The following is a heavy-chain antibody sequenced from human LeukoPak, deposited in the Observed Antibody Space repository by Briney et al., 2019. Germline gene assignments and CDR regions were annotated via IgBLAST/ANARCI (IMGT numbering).Heavy chain of an antibody. D-gene: IGHD4-11*01. J-gene: IGHJ4*02. CDR2: IYYSGRT. CDR1: GGSIRGYY. V-gene: IGHV4-59*08. Sequence: PSETLSPTPTVSGGSIRGYYWSSIRQPPGKGLECIGYIYYSGRTNSNPSLKSRVTISVYTSQNQFSLNLNSVTAADMAVYYCAGQGPLTTAVTTRTNPFDYWGQGTLVSVSS. CDR3: AGQGPLTTAVTTRTNPFDY.